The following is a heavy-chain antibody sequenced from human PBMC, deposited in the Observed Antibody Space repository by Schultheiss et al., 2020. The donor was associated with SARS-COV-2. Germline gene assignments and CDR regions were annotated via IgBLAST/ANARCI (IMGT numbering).Heavy chain of an antibody. J-gene: IGHJ6*03. CDR2: INHSGST. V-gene: IGHV4-34*01. CDR1: GGSISPYY. Sequence: SETLSLTCTVSGGSISPYYWSWIRQSPGKGLEWIGEINHSGSTNYNPSLKSRVTISVDKSKNQFSLKLSSVTAADTAVYYCARDPELRFLEWLTGTYYYYYYMDVWGKGTTVTVSS. D-gene: IGHD3-3*01. CDR3: ARDPELRFLEWLTGTYYYYYYMDV.